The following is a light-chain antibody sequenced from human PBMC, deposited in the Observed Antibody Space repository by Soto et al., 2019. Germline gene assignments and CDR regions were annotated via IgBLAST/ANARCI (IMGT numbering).Light chain of an antibody. J-gene: IGKJ3*01. CDR3: QQYNNWPLT. V-gene: IGKV3-15*01. Sequence: EIVMTQSPATLSVSPGERATLSCRASQSVSSNLAWYQQKPGQAPRPLIYGASTRATGIPARFSGSGSGTEFTLTISSLRSEGFAVYYCQQYNNWPLTVGPGTKVDIK. CDR1: QSVSSN. CDR2: GAS.